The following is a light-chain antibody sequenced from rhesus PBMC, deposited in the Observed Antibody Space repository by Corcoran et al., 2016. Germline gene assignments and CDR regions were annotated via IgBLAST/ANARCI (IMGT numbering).Light chain of an antibody. CDR2: RAS. V-gene: IGKV1-69*01. CDR3: HQHDNSSST. Sequence: DIQMTQSPSSLSASVGDRVNITCRASQGISNWLAWYQQKQGKAPKLLIYRASNLETGVPSRFSGSGSGTDFNLTLSSLQPEYIATHYSHQHDNSSSTFGQGTKVEIK. CDR1: QGISNW. J-gene: IGKJ1*01.